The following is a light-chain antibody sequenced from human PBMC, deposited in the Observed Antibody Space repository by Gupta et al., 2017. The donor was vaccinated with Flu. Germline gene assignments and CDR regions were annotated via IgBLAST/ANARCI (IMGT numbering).Light chain of an antibody. J-gene: IGLJ2*01. V-gene: IGLV3-19*01. CDR2: DNN. CDR1: IRRRAD. Sequence: QTVNITGPGGIRRRADEICYQQQPVNAPVLFIYDNNIRPSGIPARCSCSTSGNTAALTITGAPAEEEAAYYCNSQDITHNNKAVFGGGTKLTVL. CDR3: NSQDITHNNKAV.